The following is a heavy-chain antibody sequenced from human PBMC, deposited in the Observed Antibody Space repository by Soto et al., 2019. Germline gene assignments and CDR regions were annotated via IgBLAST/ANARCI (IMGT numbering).Heavy chain of an antibody. J-gene: IGHJ6*02. D-gene: IGHD3-22*01. Sequence: SQTLSLTCAISGDSVSSNSAAWNWIRQSPSRGLEWLGRTYYRSKWYNDYAVSVKSRITINPDTSKNQFSLQLNSVTPEDTAVYYCARVPYYYDSCGYNAEYGMDVWGQGTTVTVSS. CDR1: GDSVSSNSAA. CDR3: ARVPYYYDSCGYNAEYGMDV. CDR2: TYYRSKWYN. V-gene: IGHV6-1*01.